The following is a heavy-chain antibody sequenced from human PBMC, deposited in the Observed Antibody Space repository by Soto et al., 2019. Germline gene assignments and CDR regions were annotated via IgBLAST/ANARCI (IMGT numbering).Heavy chain of an antibody. V-gene: IGHV3-21*01. CDR3: ARMAGPATVVTPY. CDR2: ISSSSSYI. Sequence: GGSLRLSCAASGFTFSSYSMNWVRQAPGKGLEWVSSISSSSSYIYYADSVKGRFTISRDNAKNSLYLQMNSLRAEDTAVYYCARMAGPATVVTPYWGQGTLVTVSS. J-gene: IGHJ4*02. CDR1: GFTFSSYS. D-gene: IGHD2-21*02.